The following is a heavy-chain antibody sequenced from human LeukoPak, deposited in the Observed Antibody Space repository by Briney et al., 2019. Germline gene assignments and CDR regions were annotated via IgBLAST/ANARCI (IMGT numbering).Heavy chain of an antibody. CDR1: GGTFSSYA. CDR3: ARDAVTRLGGDYYYYGMDV. V-gene: IGHV1-69*04. J-gene: IGHJ6*02. Sequence: SVKVSCKASGGTFSSYAISWVRQAPGQGLEWMGRIIPILGIAKYAQKFQGRVTITADKSTSTAYMELSSLRSEDTAVYYCARDAVTRLGGDYYYYGMDVWGQGTTVTVSS. D-gene: IGHD3-16*01. CDR2: IIPILGIA.